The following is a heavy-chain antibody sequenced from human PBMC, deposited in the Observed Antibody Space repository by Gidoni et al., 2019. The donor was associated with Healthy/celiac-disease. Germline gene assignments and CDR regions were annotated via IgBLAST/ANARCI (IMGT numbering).Heavy chain of an antibody. Sequence: EVQVLESGGDLVQPGGSLRLSYAASGFTFSTSAVSWVRQATGKGLECVSGISGSCGSTYYADSVKGRFTISSDNSKNTLYLQMNSLRAEDTAVYYCAKEGWWNYYDSSGHAYWGQGTLVTVSS. CDR3: AKEGWWNYYDSSGHAY. CDR2: ISGSCGST. D-gene: IGHD3-22*01. V-gene: IGHV3-23*01. CDR1: GFTFSTSA. J-gene: IGHJ4*02.